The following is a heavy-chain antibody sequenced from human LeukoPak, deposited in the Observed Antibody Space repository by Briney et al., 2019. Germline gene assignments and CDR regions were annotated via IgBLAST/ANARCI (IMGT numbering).Heavy chain of an antibody. V-gene: IGHV4-34*01. D-gene: IGHD3-10*01. CDR2: XNXXXST. J-gene: IGHJ4*02. Sequence: XXNXXXSTNYNPSLKSRVTISVDTSKNQFSLKLSSVTAADTAVYYCARGGRITMVRGVIGALYFNYWGQGTLVTVSS. CDR3: ARGGRITMVRGVIGALYFNY.